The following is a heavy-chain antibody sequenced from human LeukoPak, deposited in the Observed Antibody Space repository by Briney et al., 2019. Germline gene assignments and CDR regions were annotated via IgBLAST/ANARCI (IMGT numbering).Heavy chain of an antibody. CDR3: ARDNLSWYGVYYYGMDV. CDR2: ISSSSSYT. J-gene: IGHJ6*04. V-gene: IGHV3-11*06. D-gene: IGHD6-13*01. Sequence: GGSLRLSCAASGFTFSDYYMSWIRQAPGKGLEWVSYISSSSSYTNYADSVKGRFTISRDNAKNSLYLQMNSLRAEDTAVYYCARDNLSWYGVYYYGMDVWGKGTTVTVSS. CDR1: GFTFSDYY.